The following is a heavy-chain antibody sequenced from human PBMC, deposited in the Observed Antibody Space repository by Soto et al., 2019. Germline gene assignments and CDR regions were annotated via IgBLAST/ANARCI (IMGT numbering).Heavy chain of an antibody. CDR3: ARLSTYYYDSSGYPDY. Sequence: ESLKISCKGSGYSFTSYWISWVRQMPGKGLEWMGRIDPSDSYTNYSPSFQGHVTISADKSISTAYLQWSSLKASDTAMYYCARLSTYYYDSSGYPDYWGQGTLVTVSS. CDR1: GYSFTSYW. CDR2: IDPSDSYT. J-gene: IGHJ4*02. D-gene: IGHD3-22*01. V-gene: IGHV5-10-1*01.